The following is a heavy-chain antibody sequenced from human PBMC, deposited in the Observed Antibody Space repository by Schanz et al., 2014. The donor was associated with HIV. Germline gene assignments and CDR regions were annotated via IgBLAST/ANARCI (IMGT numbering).Heavy chain of an antibody. Sequence: EVQLVESGGGLVKPGGSLRLSCAASGFSLSGYGMNWVRQAPGKGLEWVSGFSGSGGSTYYADSVKGRFTISRDSSKNTLYLQMNSLRAEDTAVYYCARDAASHSYGSTMDVWGQGTTVTVSS. CDR1: GFSLSGYG. D-gene: IGHD5-18*01. J-gene: IGHJ6*02. CDR2: FSGSGGST. CDR3: ARDAASHSYGSTMDV. V-gene: IGHV3-23*04.